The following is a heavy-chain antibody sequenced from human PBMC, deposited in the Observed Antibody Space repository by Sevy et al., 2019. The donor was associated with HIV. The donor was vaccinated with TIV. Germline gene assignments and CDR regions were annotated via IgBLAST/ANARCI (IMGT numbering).Heavy chain of an antibody. J-gene: IGHJ3*02. CDR2: ITFDGRNK. D-gene: IGHD3-10*01. Sequence: GGSLRLSCAASGFIFRDYGMHWVRQAPGKGLEWVTFITFDGRNKNYGDSVRGRFPISRDNAKNTLYVQMNSLRDEDTAVYYCAKESLVRGIKTEAFDIWGQGTMVTVSS. CDR1: GFIFRDYG. CDR3: AKESLVRGIKTEAFDI. V-gene: IGHV3-30*02.